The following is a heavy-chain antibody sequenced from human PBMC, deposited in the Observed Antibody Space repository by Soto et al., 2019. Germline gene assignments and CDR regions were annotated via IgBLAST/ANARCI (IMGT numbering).Heavy chain of an antibody. CDR2: IYSKTDGGTT. Sequence: PGGSLRLSCAASGFTFSNAWMSWVRQAPGKGLEWVGRIYSKTDGGTTDYAAPVKGRFTISRDNAKNSLYLQMNSLRAEDTAVYYCNSGYCSSTSCPGPYGMDVWGQGTTVTVSS. CDR1: GFTFSNAW. J-gene: IGHJ6*02. CDR3: NSGYCSSTSCPGPYGMDV. V-gene: IGHV3-15*01. D-gene: IGHD2-2*01.